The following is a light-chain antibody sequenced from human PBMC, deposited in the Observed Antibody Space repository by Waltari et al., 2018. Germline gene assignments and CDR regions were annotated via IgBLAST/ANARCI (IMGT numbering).Light chain of an antibody. CDR1: QGISNY. CDR3: QKYNSAPLT. Sequence: DVQLTQPPYSLSASVGDRVTVTCRASQGISNYVAWYQQKPGKVPKLLIYAASTLQSGVLSRFSGSGSGTDFTLTISSLQPEDVATYYCQKYNSAPLTFGGGTKVEIK. CDR2: AAS. V-gene: IGKV1-27*01. J-gene: IGKJ4*01.